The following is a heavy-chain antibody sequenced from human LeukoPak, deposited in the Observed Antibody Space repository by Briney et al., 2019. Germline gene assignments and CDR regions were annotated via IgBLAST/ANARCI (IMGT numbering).Heavy chain of an antibody. D-gene: IGHD2/OR15-2a*01. CDR2: INPSGGST. CDR1: GYTFTGYY. Sequence: ASVKVSCKVSGYTFTGYYMHWVRQAPGQGPEWMGIINPSGGSTGYAQKFQGRVTMTRDTSTSTVYMELSSLRSDDTAVYYCARKGTFSDMDVWGQGTTVTVSS. CDR3: ARKGTFSDMDV. V-gene: IGHV1-46*01. J-gene: IGHJ6*02.